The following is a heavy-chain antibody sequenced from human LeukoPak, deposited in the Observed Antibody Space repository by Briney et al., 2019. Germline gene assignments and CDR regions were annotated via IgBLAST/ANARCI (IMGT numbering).Heavy chain of an antibody. CDR2: ISSSSSYI. D-gene: IGHD5-24*01. CDR1: GFTFSSYS. V-gene: IGHV3-21*01. J-gene: IGHJ4*02. CDR3: ARDGYNSEYDY. Sequence: GGSLRLSCAASGFTFSSYSMNWVRQAPGKGLEWVSSISSSSSYIYYADSVKGRFTISRDNAKNTLYLQMGSLRAEDMAVYYCARDGYNSEYDYWGQGTLVTVSS.